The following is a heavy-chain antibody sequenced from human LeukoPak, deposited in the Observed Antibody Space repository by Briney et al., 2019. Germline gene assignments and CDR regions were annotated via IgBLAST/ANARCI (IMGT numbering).Heavy chain of an antibody. CDR3: ARDLHHDGMDV. V-gene: IGHV3-21*01. CDR1: GFTFSSYS. D-gene: IGHD4-11*01. J-gene: IGHJ6*02. CDR2: ISSSSSYI. Sequence: GGSLRLSCAASGFTFSSYSMNWVRQAPGKGLEWVSSISSSSSYIYYADSVKGRFTISRDNAKNSLCLQMNSLRAEDTAVYYCARDLHHDGMDVWGQGTTVTVSS.